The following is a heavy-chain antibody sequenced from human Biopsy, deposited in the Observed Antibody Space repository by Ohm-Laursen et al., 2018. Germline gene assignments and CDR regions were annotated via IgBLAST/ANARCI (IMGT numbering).Heavy chain of an antibody. CDR1: GYTFTAYF. V-gene: IGHV1-2*02. CDR3: ALQSVAQMKNFDY. Sequence: ESSVKVSCKVSGYTFTAYFIHWVRQVPGQGLEWMGWISPKSGGTNYAQKFQGNITMTKNTSMSTAYMEMSRLRSDDTAVYYCALQSVAQMKNFDYWGQGTLVTVSS. D-gene: IGHD6-19*01. J-gene: IGHJ4*02. CDR2: ISPKSGGT.